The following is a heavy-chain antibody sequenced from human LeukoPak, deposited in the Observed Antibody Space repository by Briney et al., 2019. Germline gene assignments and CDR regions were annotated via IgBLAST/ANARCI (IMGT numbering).Heavy chain of an antibody. CDR3: ASLIGIVGATGDY. CDR1: GGTFISYA. CDR2: IIPIFGTA. Sequence: ASVKVSCKASGGTFISYAISWVRQAPGQGLEWMGGIIPIFGTANYAQKFQGRVTITADESTSTAYLELSSLRSEDTAVYYCASLIGIVGATGDYRGQGTLVTVSS. J-gene: IGHJ4*02. D-gene: IGHD1-26*01. V-gene: IGHV1-69*01.